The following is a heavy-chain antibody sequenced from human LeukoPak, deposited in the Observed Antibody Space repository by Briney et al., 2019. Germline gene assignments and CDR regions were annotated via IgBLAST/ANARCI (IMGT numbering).Heavy chain of an antibody. J-gene: IGHJ6*03. CDR3: ARVTVDTAMVPENEDYYYYYMDV. CDR2: INPSGGST. V-gene: IGHV1-46*01. D-gene: IGHD5-18*01. CDR1: GYTFTSYY. Sequence: ASVKVSCKASGYTFTSYYMHWVRQAPGQGHEWMGIINPSGGSTSYAQKFQGRVTMTRDMSTSTVYMELSSLRSEDTAVYYCARVTVDTAMVPENEDYYYYYMDVWGKGTRSPSP.